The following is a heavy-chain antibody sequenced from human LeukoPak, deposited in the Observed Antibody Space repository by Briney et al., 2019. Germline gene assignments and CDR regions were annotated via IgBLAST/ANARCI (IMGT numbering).Heavy chain of an antibody. Sequence: GGSLRLSCAASGFTFSSYWMSWVRQAPGKGLEWVANIKQDGSEKYYVDSVKGRFTISRDNAKNSVYLQVNSLRAEDTAVYYCARDFYEAVTTYYYYYMDVWGKGTTVTVSS. CDR1: GFTFSSYW. V-gene: IGHV3-7*01. J-gene: IGHJ6*03. D-gene: IGHD4-11*01. CDR2: IKQDGSEK. CDR3: ARDFYEAVTTYYYYYMDV.